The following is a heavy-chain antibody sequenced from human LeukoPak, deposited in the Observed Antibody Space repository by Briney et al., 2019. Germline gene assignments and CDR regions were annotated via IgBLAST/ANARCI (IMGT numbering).Heavy chain of an antibody. D-gene: IGHD4-23*01. J-gene: IGHJ4*02. V-gene: IGHV4-59*01. Sequence: SETLSLTCTVSGGSISSYYWSWIRQPPAKGLEWIGYIYYSGSTNYNPSLKSRVTISVDTSKNQFSLKLSSVTAADTAVYYCARNYGGRQYYFDYWGQGTLVTVSS. CDR2: IYYSGST. CDR3: ARNYGGRQYYFDY. CDR1: GGSISSYY.